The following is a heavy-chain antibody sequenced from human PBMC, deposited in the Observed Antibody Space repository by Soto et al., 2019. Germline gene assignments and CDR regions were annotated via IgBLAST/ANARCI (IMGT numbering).Heavy chain of an antibody. D-gene: IGHD3-22*01. V-gene: IGHV1-18*01. CDR1: GYTFTSYG. Sequence: GASVKVSCKASGYTFTSYGISWVRQAPGQGLEWMGWISAYNGNTNYARKLQGRVTMTTDTSTSTAYMELRSLRSDDTAVYYCARGSLELYYYDSSGSGGEYFQHWGQGTLVTVSS. CDR2: ISAYNGNT. CDR3: ARGSLELYYYDSSGSGGEYFQH. J-gene: IGHJ1*01.